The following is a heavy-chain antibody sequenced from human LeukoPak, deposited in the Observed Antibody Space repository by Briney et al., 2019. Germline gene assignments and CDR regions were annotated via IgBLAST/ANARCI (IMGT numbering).Heavy chain of an antibody. Sequence: GGSLKLSCAASGFTFSSYAMSWVRQAPGKGLEWVSAISGSGGSTYYADSVKGRFTISRDNSKNTLYLQMNSLRAEDTAVYYCAKDAQSEYYYDSSGYFDYWGQGTLVTVSS. D-gene: IGHD3-22*01. CDR3: AKDAQSEYYYDSSGYFDY. CDR2: ISGSGGST. CDR1: GFTFSSYA. J-gene: IGHJ4*02. V-gene: IGHV3-23*01.